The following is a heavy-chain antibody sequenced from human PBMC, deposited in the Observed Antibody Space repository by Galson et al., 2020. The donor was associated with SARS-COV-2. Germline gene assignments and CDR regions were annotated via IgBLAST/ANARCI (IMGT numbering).Heavy chain of an antibody. V-gene: IGHV3-11*06. CDR3: ARNGRDCSGGICYGAEYFQH. J-gene: IGHJ1*01. CDR2: ISSSGSYT. Sequence: GESLKISCAASGFSFSDYYMSWIRQAPGKGLEWVSYISSSGSYTNYADSVKGRFTISRDNAKNSQYLQMNSLRAEDTAVYYCARNGRDCSGGICYGAEYFQHWVQGTLVTVSS. CDR1: GFSFSDYY. D-gene: IGHD2-15*01.